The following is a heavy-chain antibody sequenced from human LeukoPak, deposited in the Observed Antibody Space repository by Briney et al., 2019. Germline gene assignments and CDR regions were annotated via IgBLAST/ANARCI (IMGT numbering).Heavy chain of an antibody. J-gene: IGHJ4*02. CDR1: GFTFDDYA. D-gene: IGHD2-15*01. Sequence: GGSLRLSCAASGFTFDDYAMHWVRQAPGKGLEWVSGISWNSGSIGYADSVKGRFTISRDNAKNSLYLQMNSLRAEDTASYYCAKDSCSGGSCYIVYWGQGTLVTVSS. CDR2: ISWNSGSI. CDR3: AKDSCSGGSCYIVY. V-gene: IGHV3-9*01.